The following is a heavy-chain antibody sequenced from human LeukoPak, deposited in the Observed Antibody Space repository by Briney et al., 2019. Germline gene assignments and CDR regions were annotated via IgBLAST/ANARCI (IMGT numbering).Heavy chain of an antibody. V-gene: IGHV3-11*01. CDR2: ISSSGSTI. CDR1: GFTFSDYY. J-gene: IGHJ4*02. D-gene: IGHD2-2*01. CDR3: AKGPVIPAATYYFDY. Sequence: GGSLRLSCAASGFTFSDYYMSWIRQAPGKGLEWVSYISSSGSTIYYADSVKGRFTISRDNSKNMLYLQMNSLRAEDTAVYYCAKGPVIPAATYYFDYWGQGTLVTVSS.